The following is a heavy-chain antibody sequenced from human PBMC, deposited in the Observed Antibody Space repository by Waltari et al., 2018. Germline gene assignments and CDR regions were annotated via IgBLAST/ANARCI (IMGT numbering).Heavy chain of an antibody. J-gene: IGHJ2*01. V-gene: IGHV1-69-2*01. Sequence: EVQLVQSGAEVKKPGATVKISCKVSGYTFTDYYMHWVQQAPGKGLEWMGLVDPEEGETIYAEKFQGRVTITADTSTDTAYMELSSLRSEDTAVYYCARRPYSSSSLLHWYFDLWGRGTLVTVSS. D-gene: IGHD6-6*01. CDR3: ARRPYSSSSLLHWYFDL. CDR2: VDPEEGET. CDR1: GYTFTDYY.